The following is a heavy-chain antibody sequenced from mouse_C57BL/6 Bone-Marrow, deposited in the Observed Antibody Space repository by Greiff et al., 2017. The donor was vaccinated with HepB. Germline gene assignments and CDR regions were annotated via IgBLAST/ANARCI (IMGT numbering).Heavy chain of an antibody. Sequence: EVMLVESGEGLVKPGGSLKLSCAASGFTFSSYAMSWVRQAPEKRLEWVAYISSGGDYIYYADTVKSRFTISRDNARNTLYLQMSSLKSEDTAMYYCTREWLSTFYAMDYWGQGTSVTVSS. D-gene: IGHD2-1*01. CDR2: ISSGGDYI. CDR1: GFTFSSYA. V-gene: IGHV5-9-1*02. CDR3: TREWLSTFYAMDY. J-gene: IGHJ4*01.